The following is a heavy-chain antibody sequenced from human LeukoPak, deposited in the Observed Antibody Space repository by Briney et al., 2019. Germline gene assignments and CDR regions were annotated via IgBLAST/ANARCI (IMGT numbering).Heavy chain of an antibody. CDR2: IYSSGST. J-gene: IGHJ4*02. Sequence: SETLSLTCNVSGGSIRGYYWSWIRQPPGKGLEWIGYIYSSGSTNYNPSLKSRVTMSVDTSKNQFSLKLSSVTAADTAVYYCAREEALGSGSFDYWGQGTLVTVSS. V-gene: IGHV4-59*01. CDR3: AREEALGSGSFDY. D-gene: IGHD1-26*01. CDR1: GGSIRGYY.